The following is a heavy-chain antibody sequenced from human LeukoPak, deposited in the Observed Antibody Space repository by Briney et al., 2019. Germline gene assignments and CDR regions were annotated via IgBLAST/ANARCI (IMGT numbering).Heavy chain of an antibody. V-gene: IGHV3-9*01. CDR2: ISWNSGSI. Sequence: PGGSLRLSCAASGFTFDDYAMHWVRQAPGKGLEWVSGISWNSGSIGYADPVKGRFTISRDNAKNSLYLQMNSLRAEDTALYYCAKGDYYESWGQGTLVTVSS. D-gene: IGHD3-22*01. CDR3: AKGDYYES. J-gene: IGHJ4*02. CDR1: GFTFDDYA.